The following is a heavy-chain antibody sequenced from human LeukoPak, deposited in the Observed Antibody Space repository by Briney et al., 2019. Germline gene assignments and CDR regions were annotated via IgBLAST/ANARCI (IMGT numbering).Heavy chain of an antibody. CDR3: ARGLSTGYSSGWRRGVFGY. CDR2: MNPNSGNT. Sequence: ASVKVSCKASGYTFTSYDINWVRQATGQGLEWMGWMNPNSGNTGYAQKFQGRVTITRNTSISTAYMELSSLRSEDTAVYYCARGLSTGYSSGWRRGVFGYWGQGTLVTVSS. J-gene: IGHJ4*02. V-gene: IGHV1-8*03. D-gene: IGHD6-19*01. CDR1: GYTFTSYD.